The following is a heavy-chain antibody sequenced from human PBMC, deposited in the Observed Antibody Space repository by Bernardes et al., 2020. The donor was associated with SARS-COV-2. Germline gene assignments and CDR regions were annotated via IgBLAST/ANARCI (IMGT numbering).Heavy chain of an antibody. CDR1: GGSISSYY. V-gene: IGHV4-59*01. Sequence: SETLSLTCTFSGGSISSYYWSWIRQPPGKGLEWIGYIYYSGSTNYNPSLKSRVTISVDTSKNQFSLKLSSVTAADTAGYYCARDNFAYYGDYAYGMDVWGQGTTVTVSS. CDR3: ARDNFAYYGDYAYGMDV. J-gene: IGHJ6*02. CDR2: IYYSGST. D-gene: IGHD4-17*01.